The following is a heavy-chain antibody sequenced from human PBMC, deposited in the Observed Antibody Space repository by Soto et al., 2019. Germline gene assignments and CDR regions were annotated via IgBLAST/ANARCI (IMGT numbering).Heavy chain of an antibody. CDR2: TYYRSKWYN. D-gene: IGHD1-1*01. CDR3: ARENNWNDRSFDY. V-gene: IGHV6-1*01. J-gene: IGHJ4*02. CDR1: GDSVSSHSAA. Sequence: SQPLSLTCAISGDSVSSHSAAWNWIRRSLSRGLEWLGRTYYRSKWYNDYAVSVKSRITINPDTSKNQFSLQLNSVTPEDTAVYYCARENNWNDRSFDYWGQGTLVTVSS.